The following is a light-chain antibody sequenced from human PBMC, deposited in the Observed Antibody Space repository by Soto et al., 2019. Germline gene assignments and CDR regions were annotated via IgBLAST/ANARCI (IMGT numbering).Light chain of an antibody. CDR1: QNIRNY. CDR3: QQGHTLPYT. Sequence: DIQMTQSPSSLSSSIGDRVTITCRASQNIRNYLNWYQQKPGQAPNLLIYASSSLPGRVPSRFRGSGSGTEFTLTISSLQPEDFATYYCQQGHTLPYTFGQGTKLGIK. V-gene: IGKV1-39*01. CDR2: ASS. J-gene: IGKJ2*01.